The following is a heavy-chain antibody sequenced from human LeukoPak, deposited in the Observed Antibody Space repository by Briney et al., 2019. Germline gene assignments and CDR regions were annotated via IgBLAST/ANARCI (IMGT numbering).Heavy chain of an antibody. V-gene: IGHV4-59*11. CDR2: AYYTGST. CDR3: ARDWELLSGYYYALDV. CDR1: GGSISNHY. D-gene: IGHD1-26*01. J-gene: IGHJ6*02. Sequence: SETLSLTCTVSGGSISNHYWSWIRQPPGKGLEWVGYAYYTGSTNHNPSLKSRVTISVDTSKNQFSLKLTSVTAADTAIYYCARDWELLSGYYYALDVWGQGTTVTVS.